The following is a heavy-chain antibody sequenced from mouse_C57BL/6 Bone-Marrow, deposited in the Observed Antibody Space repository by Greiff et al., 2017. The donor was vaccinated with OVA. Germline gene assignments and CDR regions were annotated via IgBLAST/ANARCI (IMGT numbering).Heavy chain of an antibody. CDR1: GFTFSDYG. CDR3: ARLDYYGSSPYWYFDV. V-gene: IGHV5-17*01. CDR2: ISSGSSTI. D-gene: IGHD1-1*01. J-gene: IGHJ1*03. Sequence: EVQRVESGGGLVKPGGSLKLSCAASGFTFSDYGMHWVRQAPEKGLEWVAYISSGSSTIYYADTVKGRFTISRDNAKNTLFLQMTSLRSEDTAMYYCARLDYYGSSPYWYFDVWGTGTTVTVSS.